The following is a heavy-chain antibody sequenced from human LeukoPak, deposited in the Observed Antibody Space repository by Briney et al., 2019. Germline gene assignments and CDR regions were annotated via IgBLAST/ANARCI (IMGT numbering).Heavy chain of an antibody. D-gene: IGHD6-13*01. Sequence: ASVKVSFKASVYTFTSYGISWVRQAPGQGLEWMGWISAYNGKTNHAQNFQGRVTMTTDTSTSTAYMELRSLRSDDTAVYYCARDGKQQLGFDYWGQGTLVTVSS. CDR3: ARDGKQQLGFDY. J-gene: IGHJ4*02. CDR2: ISAYNGKT. CDR1: VYTFTSYG. V-gene: IGHV1-18*01.